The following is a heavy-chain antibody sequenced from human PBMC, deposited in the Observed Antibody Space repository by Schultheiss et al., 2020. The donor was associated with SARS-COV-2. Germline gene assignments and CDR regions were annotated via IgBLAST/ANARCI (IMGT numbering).Heavy chain of an antibody. V-gene: IGHV4-61*03. J-gene: IGHJ4*02. CDR1: GGSISSSSYY. D-gene: IGHD2-15*01. CDR2: IYYSENI. CDR3: AREVGYCSGASCYSSPRFDY. Sequence: SETLSLTCTVSGGSISSSSYYWGWIRQPPGKGLEWIGHIYYSENINYNPSLKSRVTISADTSKNHFSLRLSSVTAADSAIYYCAREVGYCSGASCYSSPRFDYWGQGTLVTVSS.